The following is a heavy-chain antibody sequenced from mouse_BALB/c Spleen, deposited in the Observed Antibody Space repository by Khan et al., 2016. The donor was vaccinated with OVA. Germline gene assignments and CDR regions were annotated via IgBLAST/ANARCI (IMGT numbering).Heavy chain of an antibody. CDR1: GYTFTSYW. CDR2: IYPGDGNT. J-gene: IGHJ2*01. Sequence: VQLQESGTELARPGASVKLSCKASGYTFTSYWMQWVKQRPGQGLEWIGAIYPGDGNTRYTQKFKGKATLTADKSSSTAYMQLSSLASEDSAVYYCARGVITTGYFDYWGQGTTLTVSS. CDR3: ARGVITTGYFDY. V-gene: IGHV1-87*01. D-gene: IGHD1-1*01.